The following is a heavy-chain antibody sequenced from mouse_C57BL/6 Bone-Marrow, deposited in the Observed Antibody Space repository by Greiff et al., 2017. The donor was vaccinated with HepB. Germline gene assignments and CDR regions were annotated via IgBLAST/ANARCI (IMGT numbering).Heavy chain of an antibody. CDR2: IYPGNSDT. J-gene: IGHJ4*01. V-gene: IGHV1-5*01. CDR3: TCYGNYVWYYAMDY. D-gene: IGHD2-1*01. CDR1: GYTFTSYW. Sequence: EVQLQQSGTVLARPGASVKMSCKTSGYTFTSYWMHWVKQRPGQGLEWIGAIYPGNSDTSYNQKFKGKAKLTAVTSASTAYMELSSLTNEDSAVYYCTCYGNYVWYYAMDYWGQGTSVTVSS.